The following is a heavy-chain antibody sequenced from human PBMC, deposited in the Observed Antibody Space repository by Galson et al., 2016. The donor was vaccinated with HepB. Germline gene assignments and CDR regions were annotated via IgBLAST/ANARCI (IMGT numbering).Heavy chain of an antibody. CDR1: GFSFDDYA. V-gene: IGHV3-23*01. D-gene: IGHD2-15*01. CDR2: LSGMGGSP. J-gene: IGHJ4*02. Sequence: SLRLSCAASGFSFDDYAMSWVRQAPGKGLEWVASLSGMGGSPHYLDTVKGRFTISRVNSKNSLYLQMNSLRADDTARYYCAKTQKYCGGGNCYSSVWGQGTLVTVSS. CDR3: AKTQKYCGGGNCYSSV.